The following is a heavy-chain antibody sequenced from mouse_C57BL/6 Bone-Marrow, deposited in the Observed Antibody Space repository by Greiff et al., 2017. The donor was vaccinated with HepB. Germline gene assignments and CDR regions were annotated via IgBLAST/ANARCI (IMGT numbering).Heavy chain of an antibody. D-gene: IGHD1-1*01. J-gene: IGHJ2*01. Sequence: QVQLQQSGAELVKPGASVKLSCKASGYTFTSYWMHWVKQRPGQGLEWIGMIHPNSGSTNYNEKFKSKATLTVDKSSSTAYMQLSSLTSEDSAVYYCSIITTFNFDYWGQGTTLTVSS. CDR2: IHPNSGST. V-gene: IGHV1-64*01. CDR3: SIITTFNFDY. CDR1: GYTFTSYW.